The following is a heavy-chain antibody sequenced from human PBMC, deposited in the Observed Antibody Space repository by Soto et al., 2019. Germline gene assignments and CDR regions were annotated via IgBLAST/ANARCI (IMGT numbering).Heavy chain of an antibody. CDR2: IYYSGST. Sequence: SETLSLTCTVSGGSISSSSYYWGWIRQPPGKGLEWIGSIYYSGSTYYNPSLKSRVTISGDTSKNQFSLKLSSVTAADTAVYYCARRLSLRGGNSYYFDYWGQGTLVTVSS. J-gene: IGHJ4*02. D-gene: IGHD2-21*01. V-gene: IGHV4-39*01. CDR3: ARRLSLRGGNSYYFDY. CDR1: GGSISSSSYY.